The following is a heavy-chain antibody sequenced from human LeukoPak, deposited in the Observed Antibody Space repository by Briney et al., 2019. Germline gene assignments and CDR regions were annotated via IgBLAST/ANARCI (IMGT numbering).Heavy chain of an antibody. J-gene: IGHJ4*02. V-gene: IGHV1-2*02. Sequence: ASVKVSCKASGYTFTGYYMHWVRQAPGQGLEWMGWINPNSGGTNYAQKFQGRVTMTRDTSISTAYMELSRLRSEDTAVYYCAREDTAMVLVDYWGQGTLVTVSS. CDR2: INPNSGGT. CDR1: GYTFTGYY. CDR3: AREDTAMVLVDY. D-gene: IGHD5-18*01.